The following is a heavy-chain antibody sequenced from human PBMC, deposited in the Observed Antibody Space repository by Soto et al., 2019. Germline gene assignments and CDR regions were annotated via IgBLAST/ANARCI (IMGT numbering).Heavy chain of an antibody. Sequence: ASVKVSCKASGYTFTSYGISWVRQAPGQGLEGMGWISAYNGNTNYAQKRQGRVTMTTDTSTSTAYMELRSLRSDDTAVYYCARDRRCRPYNRIGLHYYGMHVWGQGTTVTVSS. V-gene: IGHV1-18*01. J-gene: IGHJ6*02. CDR3: ARDRRCRPYNRIGLHYYGMHV. D-gene: IGHD1-1*01. CDR1: GYTFTSYG. CDR2: ISAYNGNT.